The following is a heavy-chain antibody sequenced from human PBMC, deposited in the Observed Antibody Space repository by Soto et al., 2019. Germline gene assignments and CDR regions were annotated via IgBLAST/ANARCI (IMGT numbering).Heavy chain of an antibody. CDR3: ARENSEGFGELGNAFDI. J-gene: IGHJ3*02. Sequence: ASVKVSCKASGYTFTGYYMHWVRQAPGQGLEWMGWINPNSGGTNYAQKFQGWVTMTRDTSISTAYMELSRLRSDDTAVYYCARENSEGFGELGNAFDIWGQGTMVTVS. V-gene: IGHV1-2*04. D-gene: IGHD3-10*01. CDR1: GYTFTGYY. CDR2: INPNSGGT.